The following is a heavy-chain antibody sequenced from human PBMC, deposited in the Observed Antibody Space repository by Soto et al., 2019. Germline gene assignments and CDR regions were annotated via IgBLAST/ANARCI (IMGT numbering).Heavy chain of an antibody. Sequence: ASVKVSCKVSGYTLTELSMHWVRHAPGKGLEWMGGFDPEDGETIYAQKFQGRVTMTEDTSTDTAYMELSSLRSEDTAVYYCATAGVGYCSGGSCYDGMDVWGQGTMVTVSS. D-gene: IGHD2-15*01. CDR1: GYTLTELS. J-gene: IGHJ6*02. V-gene: IGHV1-24*01. CDR2: FDPEDGET. CDR3: ATAGVGYCSGGSCYDGMDV.